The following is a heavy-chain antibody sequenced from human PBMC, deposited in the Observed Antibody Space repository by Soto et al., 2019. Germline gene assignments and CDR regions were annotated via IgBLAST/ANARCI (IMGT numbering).Heavy chain of an antibody. D-gene: IGHD2-15*01. J-gene: IGHJ4*02. CDR2: LRYDGSNK. Sequence: QVQLVESGGGVVQPGRSLRLSCAASGFRFSGFGMHWVRQAPGKGLEWVAILRYDGSNKYYADSVKGRFTISRDNSQNTLYLQMDSLRVEDTAVYYCASDGVGAATFYGYFDYWGQGILVTVSS. V-gene: IGHV3-33*01. CDR3: ASDGVGAATFYGYFDY. CDR1: GFRFSGFG.